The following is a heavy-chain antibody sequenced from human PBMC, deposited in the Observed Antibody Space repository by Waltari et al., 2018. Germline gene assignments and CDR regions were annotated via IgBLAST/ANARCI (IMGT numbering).Heavy chain of an antibody. CDR1: GGSFSGYY. J-gene: IGHJ6*02. Sequence: QVQLQQWGAGLLKPSETLSLTCAVYGGSFSGYYWSWIRQPPGRGLEWVGWINTNTGNPTYAQGFKGRFVFSLDTAVSTAYLQISSLKAEDTAVYYCAREQQLVLAYYYYGMDVWGQGTTVTVSS. CDR3: AREQQLVLAYYYYGMDV. D-gene: IGHD6-13*01. V-gene: IGHV7-4-1*02. CDR2: INTNTGNP.